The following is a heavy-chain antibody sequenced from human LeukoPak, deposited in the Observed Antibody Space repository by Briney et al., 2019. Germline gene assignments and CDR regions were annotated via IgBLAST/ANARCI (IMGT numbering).Heavy chain of an antibody. CDR3: ARDPGGWNPAGPYYGMDV. CDR2: IIPIFGTA. V-gene: IGHV1-69*13. J-gene: IGHJ6*02. D-gene: IGHD1-1*01. CDR1: GGTFSSYA. Sequence: EASVKVSCKASGGTFSSYAISWVRQAPGQGLEWMGGIIPIFGTANYAQKFQGRVTITADESTSTAYMELSSLRSEDTAVYYCARDPGGWNPAGPYYGMDVWGQGTTVTVSS.